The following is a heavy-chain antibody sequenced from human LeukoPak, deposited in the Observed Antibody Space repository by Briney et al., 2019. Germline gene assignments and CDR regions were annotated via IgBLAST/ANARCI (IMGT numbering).Heavy chain of an antibody. J-gene: IGHJ4*02. D-gene: IGHD1-20*01. CDR2: ISTSSNYI. CDR3: ARDNWIEAHYFDY. V-gene: IGHV3-21*01. Sequence: GGSLRLSCAASGFTFSSYEMNWVRQAPGKGLEWVSFISTSSNYIYYADSVKGRFAISRDNAKNSLYLQMNSLRAEDTAVYYCARDNWIEAHYFDYWGQGTLVTVSS. CDR1: GFTFSSYE.